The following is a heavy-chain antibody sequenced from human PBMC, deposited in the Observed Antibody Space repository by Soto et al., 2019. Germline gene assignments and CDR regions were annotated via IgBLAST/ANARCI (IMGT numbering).Heavy chain of an antibody. J-gene: IGHJ4*02. CDR3: ARATVKVGATLFDF. Sequence: SETLSLTCGLSDGSFRGHYWSWIRQPPGKGLEWIAEINHSGFTNYNPSLKSRVTISRDTSTNQISLKLTSLTAADSALYYCARATVKVGATLFDFWGQGTQVTVSS. CDR2: INHSGFT. V-gene: IGHV4-34*01. CDR1: DGSFRGHY. D-gene: IGHD1-26*01.